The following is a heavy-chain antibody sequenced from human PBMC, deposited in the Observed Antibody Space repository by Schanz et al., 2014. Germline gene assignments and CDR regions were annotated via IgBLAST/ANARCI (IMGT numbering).Heavy chain of an antibody. J-gene: IGHJ5*02. CDR2: LSEGGGGT. Sequence: EMQLLESGGGLAQPGGSLRLSCAASGFTLSNYAMSWVRQAPGTGLEWVSALSEGGGGTHYADSVRGRFTISSDSSKNTLYLQMSSRRADDTAVYYCAKAADWPVTRFDPWGQGTLVTVSS. CDR1: GFTLSNYA. D-gene: IGHD3-9*01. V-gene: IGHV3-23*01. CDR3: AKAADWPVTRFDP.